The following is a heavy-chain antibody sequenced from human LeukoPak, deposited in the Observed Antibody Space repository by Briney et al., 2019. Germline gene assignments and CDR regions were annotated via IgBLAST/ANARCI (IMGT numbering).Heavy chain of an antibody. D-gene: IGHD2-21*02. CDR2: IYYSGST. CDR1: GGSISSYY. J-gene: IGHJ4*02. V-gene: IGHV4-59*08. Sequence: SETLSLTCTVSGGSISSYYWSWIRQPPGKGLEWIGYIYYSGSTNYNPSLKSRVTISVDTSKNQFSLKLNSVTAADTAVHYCARGGDAAPFDFWGQGTLVTVSS. CDR3: ARGGDAAPFDF.